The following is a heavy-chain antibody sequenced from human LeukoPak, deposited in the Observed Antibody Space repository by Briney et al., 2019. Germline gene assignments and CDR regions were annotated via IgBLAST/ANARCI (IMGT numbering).Heavy chain of an antibody. CDR3: AKAIYSYGFDY. J-gene: IGHJ4*02. D-gene: IGHD5-18*01. CDR1: GFTFSSYA. V-gene: IGHV3-9*01. Sequence: PGGSLRLSCAASGFTFSSYAMSWVRQAPGKGLEWVSGISWNSGSIGYADSVKGRFTISRDNAKNSLYLQMNSLRAEDTALYYCAKAIYSYGFDYWGQGTLVTVSS. CDR2: ISWNSGSI.